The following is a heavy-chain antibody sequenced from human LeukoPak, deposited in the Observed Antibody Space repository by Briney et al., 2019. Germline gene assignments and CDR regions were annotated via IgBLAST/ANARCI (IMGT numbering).Heavy chain of an antibody. J-gene: IGHJ4*02. CDR1: GFTFSSYA. CDR2: ISGSGGST. CDR3: AKDRSLVVVIAILFDY. D-gene: IGHD2-21*01. Sequence: GGSLRLSCAASGFTFSSYAMSWVRQAPGKGLEWVSAISGSGGSTYYADSVKGRFTISRDNSKNTLYLQMNSLRAEDTAVYYCAKDRSLVVVIAILFDYWGQGTLVTVPS. V-gene: IGHV3-23*01.